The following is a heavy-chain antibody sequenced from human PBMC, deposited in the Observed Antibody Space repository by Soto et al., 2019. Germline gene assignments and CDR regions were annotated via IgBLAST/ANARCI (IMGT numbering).Heavy chain of an antibody. CDR3: ARGDVFDL. CDR1: GDAISGYY. CDR2: IYSSGNA. V-gene: IGHV4-4*07. Sequence: QVQLQESGPGLVKPSETVSLICTVPGDAISGYYWSGIRQPAVKGLEWIGRIYSSGNANYNPSLKSRVSLSVDMSTIQFSPKVTSVTAADTAMYYCARGDVFDLWGQGTKVTVSS. J-gene: IGHJ3*01.